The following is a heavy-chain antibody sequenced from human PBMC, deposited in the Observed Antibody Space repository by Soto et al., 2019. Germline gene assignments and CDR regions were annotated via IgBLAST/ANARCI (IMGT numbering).Heavy chain of an antibody. V-gene: IGHV3-15*01. Sequence: EVQLVESGGGVVKPGGSLRLSCAASGFPFNNAWMSWVRQAPGGGLEWVARIKSETDGGTTDYAAPVEGRFTISRDDSSNTLDLQMNSLKTEDTAVYYCTTYDCIWGNHRYMWAYWGQGDLVTVSS. D-gene: IGHD3-16*02. CDR3: TTYDCIWGNHRYMWAY. J-gene: IGHJ4*02. CDR1: GFPFNNAW. CDR2: IKSETDGGTT.